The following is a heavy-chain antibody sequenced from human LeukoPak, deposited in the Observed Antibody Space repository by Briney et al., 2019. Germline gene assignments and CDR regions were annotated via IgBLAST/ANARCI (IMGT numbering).Heavy chain of an antibody. CDR3: AKDRPYTTTWAPDSIDY. J-gene: IGHJ4*02. V-gene: IGHV3-30*04. CDR1: GFTFSTYA. CDR2: IPYDGSNK. D-gene: IGHD7-27*01. Sequence: PGGSLRLSCAASGFTFSTYAMHWVRQAPGKGLEWVAVIPYDGSNKYYADSVKGRITISRDNSKNTLYLQMNSPRAEDTAVYYCAKDRPYTTTWAPDSIDYWGQGTLVTVSS.